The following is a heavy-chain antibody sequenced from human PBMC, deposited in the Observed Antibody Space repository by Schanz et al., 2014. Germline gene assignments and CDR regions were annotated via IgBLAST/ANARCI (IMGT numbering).Heavy chain of an antibody. CDR2: IRQDGREK. D-gene: IGHD3-10*01. V-gene: IGHV3-7*04. CDR3: ARVGDSWFGEPNDAFDI. J-gene: IGHJ3*02. Sequence: EVQLVESGGGLVQPGGSLRLSCVASGFTFSTYWMSWVRQAPGKGLEWVANIRQDGREKYYVDSVKGRFTISRDNAKNSLYLQMNSLRAEDTAVYYCARVGDSWFGEPNDAFDIWGQGTMVTVSS. CDR1: GFTFSTYW.